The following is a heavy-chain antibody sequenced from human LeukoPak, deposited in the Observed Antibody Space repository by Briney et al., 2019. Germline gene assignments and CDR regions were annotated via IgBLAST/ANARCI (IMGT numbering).Heavy chain of an antibody. D-gene: IGHD2-15*01. CDR1: GDSISRYL. J-gene: IGHJ5*02. CDR2: FHDSGSA. Sequence: SETLSPTCTVSGDSISRYLWSWIRQPPGKGLEWIGYFHDSGSANYNPSLKSRITMSVDTSKNQFSLKLRSVTAADTAVYYCARDSHSVDTATPRGFDPWGQGTLVTVSS. V-gene: IGHV4-59*01. CDR3: ARDSHSVDTATPRGFDP.